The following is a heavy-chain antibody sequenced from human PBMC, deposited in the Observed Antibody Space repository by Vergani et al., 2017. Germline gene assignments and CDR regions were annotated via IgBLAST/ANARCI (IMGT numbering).Heavy chain of an antibody. CDR2: IWYDGSKE. D-gene: IGHD2-8*01. CDR3: ARSGYCAQGVCYMTYYYYMDV. V-gene: IGHV3-33*01. Sequence: QVQILQSGGGVVQPGRSLRLSCAGSGFPLSIHAMHWVRQAPGKGLEWVAFIWYDGSKEYYADSVKGRFTISRDNSKNTLYLQMNNLRAADTAVYYCARSGYCAQGVCYMTYYYYMDVWGKGTAGTVSS. CDR1: GFPLSIHA. J-gene: IGHJ6*03.